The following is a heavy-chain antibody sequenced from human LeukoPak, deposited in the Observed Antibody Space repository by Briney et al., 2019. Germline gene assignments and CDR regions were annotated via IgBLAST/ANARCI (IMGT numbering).Heavy chain of an antibody. Sequence: PSETLSLTCTVSGGSISSSSYYWGWIRQPPGKGLEWIGSIYYSGSTYYNPSLKSRVTISVDTSNNQFSLKLSSVTAADTAVYYCARDRAVVYFDYWGQGTLVTVSS. CDR3: ARDRAVVYFDY. CDR2: IYYSGST. CDR1: GGSISSSSYY. V-gene: IGHV4-39*07. J-gene: IGHJ4*02. D-gene: IGHD4-23*01.